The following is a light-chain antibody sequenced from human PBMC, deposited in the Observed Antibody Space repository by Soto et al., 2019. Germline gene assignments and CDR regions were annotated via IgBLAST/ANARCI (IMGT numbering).Light chain of an antibody. CDR2: GAF. CDR1: QSVSYN. J-gene: IGKJ4*01. Sequence: EIVTTQSPATLSVSPGERAALSCMASQSVSYNLAWYKQKPGQGPRLLIYGAFTSATGIPARFSGSGSGTEFTLTISSLQSEDFGVYYCQQYKNWPPLTFGGGTKVEIK. CDR3: QQYKNWPPLT. V-gene: IGKV3-15*01.